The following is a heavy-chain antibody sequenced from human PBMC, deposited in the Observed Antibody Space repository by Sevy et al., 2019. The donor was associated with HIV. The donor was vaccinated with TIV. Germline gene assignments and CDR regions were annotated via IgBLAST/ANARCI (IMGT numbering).Heavy chain of an antibody. V-gene: IGHV3-48*01. Sequence: GGSLRLSCAASGFTFSSYSMNWVRQAPGKGLEWVSYISSSSSTIYYADSVKGRSTISRDKAKNSLYLQMNSLRAEDTAVYYCAREPYGDLDYWGQGTLVTVSS. CDR1: GFTFSSYS. D-gene: IGHD4-17*01. CDR2: ISSSSSTI. J-gene: IGHJ4*02. CDR3: AREPYGDLDY.